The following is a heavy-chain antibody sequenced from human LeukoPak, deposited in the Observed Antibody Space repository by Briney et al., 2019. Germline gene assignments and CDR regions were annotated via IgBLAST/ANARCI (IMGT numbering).Heavy chain of an antibody. Sequence: SETLSLTCAVYGGSFSGYYWSWIRQPPGKGLEWIGEINHSGSTNYNPSLKSRVTISVDTSKNQFSLKLSSVTAADTAVYYCARIRMVYAPNFDYWGQGTLVTVSS. CDR3: ARIRMVYAPNFDY. CDR1: GGSFSGYY. CDR2: INHSGST. J-gene: IGHJ4*02. V-gene: IGHV4-34*01. D-gene: IGHD2-8*01.